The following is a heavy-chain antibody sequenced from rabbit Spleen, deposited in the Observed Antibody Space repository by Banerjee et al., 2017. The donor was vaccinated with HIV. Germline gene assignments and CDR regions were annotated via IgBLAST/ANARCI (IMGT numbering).Heavy chain of an antibody. Sequence: QSLEESGGGLVQPGGSLTLSCKASGFDFSSYYMTWVRQAPGKGLEWIGLTEPIFGTTYYANWVNGRFTISSHNAQNTLYLQVKSLTAADTATYFCARDTASSFSSYGMDLWGTGTLVTVS. CDR2: TEPIFGTT. CDR3: ARDTASSFSSYGMDL. D-gene: IGHD8-1*01. V-gene: IGHV1S7*01. J-gene: IGHJ6*01. CDR1: GFDFSSYY.